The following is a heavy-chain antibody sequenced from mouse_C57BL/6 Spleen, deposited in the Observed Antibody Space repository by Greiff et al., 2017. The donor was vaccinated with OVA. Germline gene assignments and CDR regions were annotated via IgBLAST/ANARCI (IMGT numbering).Heavy chain of an antibody. Sequence: VQLQQSGAELVKPGASVKISCKASGYAFSSYWMNWVKQRPGKGLEWIGQIYPGDGDTNYNGKFKGKATLTADTASSTAYMQLSSLTSEDSAVYFCARDGSSPFDYWGQGTTLTVSS. CDR1: GYAFSSYW. CDR2: IYPGDGDT. V-gene: IGHV1-80*01. CDR3: ARDGSSPFDY. J-gene: IGHJ2*01. D-gene: IGHD1-1*01.